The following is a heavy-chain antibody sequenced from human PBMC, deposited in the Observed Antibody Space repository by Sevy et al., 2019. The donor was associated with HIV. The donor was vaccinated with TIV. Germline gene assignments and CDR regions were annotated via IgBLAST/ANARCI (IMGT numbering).Heavy chain of an antibody. J-gene: IGHJ4*02. CDR1: GGSFSGYY. D-gene: IGHD6-13*01. CDR2: INQSGST. V-gene: IGHV4-34*01. CDR3: ARGLGITVAAAGLFDY. Sequence: SETLSLACAVYGGSFSGYYWSWIRRPPGKGLEWIGEINQSGSTNDNPSLKSRVTISVDTSKNQFSLKLSSVTAADTAVYYCARGLGITVAAAGLFDYWGQGTLVTVSS.